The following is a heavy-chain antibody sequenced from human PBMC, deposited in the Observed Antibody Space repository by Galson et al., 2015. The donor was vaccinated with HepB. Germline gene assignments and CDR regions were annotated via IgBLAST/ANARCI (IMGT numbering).Heavy chain of an antibody. V-gene: IGHV3-48*04. Sequence: SLRLSCAASGFTFRNYNMNWVRQAPGKGLEWVSYISRSSSTIYYADSVKGRFTISRDNAKNSLYLQMNRLRAEDTAVYYCARDPVTAVRYNSDYWGQGTLVTVSS. CDR2: ISRSSSTI. D-gene: IGHD6-19*01. CDR1: GFTFRNYN. J-gene: IGHJ4*02. CDR3: ARDPVTAVRYNSDY.